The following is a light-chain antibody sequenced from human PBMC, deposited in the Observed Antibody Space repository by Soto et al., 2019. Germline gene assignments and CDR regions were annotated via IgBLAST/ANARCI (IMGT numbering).Light chain of an antibody. V-gene: IGLV3-21*02. CDR2: DGS. CDR3: QVWDDDSDHHV. J-gene: IGLJ1*01. CDR1: NLGSKS. Sequence: PSVSVAPGQTARITCGGDNLGSKSVHWYQQKPGQAPVLVVYDGSDRPSGIPERFSGSNSGNTATLTISRVGAGDEADYYCQVWDDDSDHHVFGTGTKVTVL.